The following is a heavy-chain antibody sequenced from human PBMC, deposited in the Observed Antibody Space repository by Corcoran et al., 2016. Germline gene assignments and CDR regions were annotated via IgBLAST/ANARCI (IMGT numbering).Heavy chain of an antibody. CDR3: ARTQTVAGIDAFDI. V-gene: IGHV4-34*01. J-gene: IGHJ3*02. CDR1: GGSLSGHY. Sequence: QVQLQQWGAGLLKPSETLPLTCAVYGGSLSGHYWGWIRQTPGKGLEWIGEINQSGSTNDNPSLKSRVTISADTSKNQFSLNLSSVTAADTAVYYCARTQTVAGIDAFDIWGQGTMVTVSS. D-gene: IGHD6-13*01. CDR2: INQSGST.